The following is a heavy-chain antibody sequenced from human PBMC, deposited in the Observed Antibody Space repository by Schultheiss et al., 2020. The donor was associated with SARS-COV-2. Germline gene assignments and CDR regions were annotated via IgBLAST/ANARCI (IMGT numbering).Heavy chain of an antibody. D-gene: IGHD6-13*01. Sequence: GGSLRLSCAASGFTFSRSVMNWVRQAPGKGLEWVAVISYDGSNKYYADSVKGRFTISRDNVKNSLYLQMNSLRAEDTAVYYCARSDSSSWNNWFDPWGQGTLVTVSS. CDR3: ARSDSSSWNNWFDP. CDR2: ISYDGSNK. V-gene: IGHV3-30*03. CDR1: GFTFSRSV. J-gene: IGHJ5*02.